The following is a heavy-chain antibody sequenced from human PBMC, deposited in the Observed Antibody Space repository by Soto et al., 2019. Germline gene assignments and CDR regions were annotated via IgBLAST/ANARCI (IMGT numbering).Heavy chain of an antibody. CDR3: AREGYYGSGSADY. CDR2: ISAYNVNT. V-gene: IGHV1-18*01. Sequence: QVQLVQSGAEVKKPGASVKVSCKASGYTFNRYGISWVRQAPGQGLEWMGWISAYNVNTNYAQKLQGRVTMTTDTSPITAYLELRSLSSDDTAVYYCAREGYYGSGSADYWGQGTLVTVSS. J-gene: IGHJ4*02. CDR1: GYTFNRYG. D-gene: IGHD3-10*01.